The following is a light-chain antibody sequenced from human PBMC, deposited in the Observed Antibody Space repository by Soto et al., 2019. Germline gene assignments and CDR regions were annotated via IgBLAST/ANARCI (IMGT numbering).Light chain of an antibody. CDR2: LAS. J-gene: IGKJ1*01. CDR3: QKYNIAPT. V-gene: IGKV1-27*01. Sequence: DIQMTQSPSSLSASVGDRVTITCRASQDISNYLAWYQQKPGKVPKVLIYLASTLQSGVPSRFSGSASGTDFTLTISSLQPEDVATYYCQKYNIAPTFGQGTKVEIK. CDR1: QDISNY.